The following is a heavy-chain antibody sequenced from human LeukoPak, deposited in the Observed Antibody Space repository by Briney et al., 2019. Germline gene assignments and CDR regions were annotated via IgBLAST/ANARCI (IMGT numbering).Heavy chain of an antibody. CDR3: ARIAAAGIEY. CDR2: IYDSGST. CDR1: GGSISSYY. V-gene: IGHV4-59*01. J-gene: IGHJ4*02. Sequence: SETLSLTCTVSGGSISSYYWSWIRQPPGKGLEWIGYIYDSGSTNYNPSLKSRVTISLDTSKNRFSLKLGSVTAADTAVYHCARIAAAGIEYWGQGTLVTVSS. D-gene: IGHD6-13*01.